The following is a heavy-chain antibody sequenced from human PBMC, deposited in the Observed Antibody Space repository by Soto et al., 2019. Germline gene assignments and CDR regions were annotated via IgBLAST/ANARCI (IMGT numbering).Heavy chain of an antibody. CDR2: IDPSDSYT. J-gene: IGHJ4*02. D-gene: IGHD3-22*01. Sequence: GESLKISCKGSGYSFTSYWISWVRQMPGKGLEWMGRIDPSDSYTNYSPSFQGHVTISADKSISTAYLQMNSLRAEDTAVYYCAKTLDSSEGGAYWGQGTLVTVSS. V-gene: IGHV5-10-1*01. CDR1: GYSFTSYW. CDR3: AKTLDSSEGGAY.